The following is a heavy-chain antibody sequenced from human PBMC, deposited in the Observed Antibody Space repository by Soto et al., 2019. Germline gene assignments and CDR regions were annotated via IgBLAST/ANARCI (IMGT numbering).Heavy chain of an antibody. CDR2: ISYDGSNK. Sequence: SGGSLRLSCAASGFTFSSYAMHWVRQAPGKGLEWVAVISYDGSNKYYADSVKGRFTISRDNSKNTLYLQMNSLRAEDTAVYYCARDTGSGTFDYWGQGTQVTVSS. CDR1: GFTFSSYA. J-gene: IGHJ4*02. V-gene: IGHV3-30-3*01. CDR3: ARDTGSGTFDY. D-gene: IGHD4-17*01.